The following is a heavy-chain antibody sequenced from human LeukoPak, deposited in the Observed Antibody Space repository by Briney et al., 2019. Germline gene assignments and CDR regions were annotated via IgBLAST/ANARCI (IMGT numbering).Heavy chain of an antibody. CDR3: ARQYSDILTGYHRGELYWYFDL. CDR2: RKQDGSEK. D-gene: IGHD3-9*01. CDR1: GFTFSSYW. J-gene: IGHJ2*01. Sequence: PGGSLRLACAASGFTFSSYWMSWVRQAPGKGLEWVANRKQDGSEKYYVDSVKGRFTISRDNAKNSLYLQMNSLRAEDTAVYYCARQYSDILTGYHRGELYWYFDLWGRGTLVTVSS. V-gene: IGHV3-7*03.